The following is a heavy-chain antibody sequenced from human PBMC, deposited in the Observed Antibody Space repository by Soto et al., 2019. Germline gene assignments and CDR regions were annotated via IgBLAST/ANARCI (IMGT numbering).Heavy chain of an antibody. Sequence: GGSLRLSCAASGFTFSSYWMSWVRQAPGKGLEWGANIKQDGSEKYYVDSVKGRFTISRDNAKNSLYLQMNSLRAEDTAVYYCARDPLYVCFDYWGQGTLVTVSS. J-gene: IGHJ4*02. CDR3: ARDPLYVCFDY. D-gene: IGHD3-10*02. V-gene: IGHV3-7*01. CDR1: GFTFSSYW. CDR2: IKQDGSEK.